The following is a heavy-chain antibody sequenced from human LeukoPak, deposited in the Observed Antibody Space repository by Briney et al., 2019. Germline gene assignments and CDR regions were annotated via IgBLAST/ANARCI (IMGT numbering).Heavy chain of an antibody. CDR2: ISGDGGST. CDR1: GFTFDAYA. D-gene: IGHD3-16*01. Sequence: AGSLRLSCAASGFTFDAYAMHWVGQAPGKGLEWVSLISGDGGSTYYADSVKGRFTISRDNSKNSLYLQMNSLRTEDTALYNCAKDLSVGEYYYYMDVWGKGTTVTVSS. CDR3: AKDLSVGEYYYYMDV. V-gene: IGHV3-43*02. J-gene: IGHJ6*03.